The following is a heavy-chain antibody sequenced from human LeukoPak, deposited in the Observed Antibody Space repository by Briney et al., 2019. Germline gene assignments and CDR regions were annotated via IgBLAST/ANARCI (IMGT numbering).Heavy chain of an antibody. V-gene: IGHV4-59*08. D-gene: IGHD1-14*01. CDR1: GGSVSGHY. CDR2: ILYSGST. CDR3: ARHRGQYNAHDAFDI. J-gene: IGHJ3*02. Sequence: PSETLPLTCTVSGGSVSGHYWSWIRQTPGKGLEWIGYILYSGSTRYNPSLGSRVTISVDTSKDLFSLKLTSVTAADTALYYCARHRGQYNAHDAFDIWGQGTLVAVSS.